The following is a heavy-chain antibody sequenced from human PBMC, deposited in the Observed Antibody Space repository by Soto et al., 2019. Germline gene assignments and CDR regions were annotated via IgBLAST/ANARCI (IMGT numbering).Heavy chain of an antibody. D-gene: IGHD6-25*01. V-gene: IGHV3-7*01. CDR2: IKQDGSEK. Sequence: PGGSLRLSCAASGFTFSSYWMSWVRQAPGKGLEWVANIKQDGSEKYYVDSVKGRFTISRDNAKNSLFLQMNSLRAEDTAVYYCARAPALTYYGMDVWGQGTTVTVSS. CDR3: ARAPALTYYGMDV. CDR1: GFTFSSYW. J-gene: IGHJ6*02.